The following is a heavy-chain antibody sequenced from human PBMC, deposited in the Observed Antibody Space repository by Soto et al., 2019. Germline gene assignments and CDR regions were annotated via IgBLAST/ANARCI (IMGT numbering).Heavy chain of an antibody. CDR2: VFYGGGTGVT. CDR3: AKRGGGDSLFDS. Sequence: QLHLQESGPGLVKPSETLSLTCTVSGDSFSTSNYYWGWIRQPPGKGRGWIGNVFYGGGTGVTYYNPSLKTRVIFSVATSKNQISLKLRSIAAADSAFYFCAKRGGGDSLFDSWGQGKLVTVSS. D-gene: IGHD4-17*01. CDR1: GDSFSTSNYY. J-gene: IGHJ4*02. V-gene: IGHV4-39*01.